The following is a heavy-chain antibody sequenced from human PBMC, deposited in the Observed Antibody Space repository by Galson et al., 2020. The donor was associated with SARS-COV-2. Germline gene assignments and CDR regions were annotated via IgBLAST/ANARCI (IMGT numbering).Heavy chain of an antibody. J-gene: IGHJ4*02. CDR2: VSYGGGS. CDR1: GGSVSSDRYY. Sequence: SETLSLTCTVSGGSVSSDRYYWSWIRQPPGKGLEWIGYVSYGGGSSYNPSLKSRVTISVDTSKNQFSLKVSSVTAADTALYYCARETYDSSGYYYDYWGQGTLVTVCS. V-gene: IGHV4-61*01. D-gene: IGHD3-22*01. CDR3: ARETYDSSGYYYDY.